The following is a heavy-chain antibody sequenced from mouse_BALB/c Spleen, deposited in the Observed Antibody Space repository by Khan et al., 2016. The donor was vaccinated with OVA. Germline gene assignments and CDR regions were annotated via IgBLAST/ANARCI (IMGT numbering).Heavy chain of an antibody. D-gene: IGHD2-5*01. CDR1: GYTFTTAG. V-gene: IGHV9-4*02. Sequence: QIQLVQSGPELKKPGETVRISCKASGYTFTTAGIQWVQKMPGKGLKWIGWINTHSGVPKYAEDFKGRFAFSLEISVNTAYLQITNLKHEDTATYFWAGGGAASYRNGGGAMEYWGQGTSVTVSS. CDR2: INTHSGVP. J-gene: IGHJ4*01. CDR3: AGGGAASYRNGGGAMEY.